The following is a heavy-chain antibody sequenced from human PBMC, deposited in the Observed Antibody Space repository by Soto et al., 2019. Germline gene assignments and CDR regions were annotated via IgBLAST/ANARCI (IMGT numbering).Heavy chain of an antibody. D-gene: IGHD3-3*01. Sequence: ASVKVSCKASGYTFTSYAMHWVRQAPGQRLEWMGWINAGNGNTKYSQKFQGRVTITRDTSASTAYMELSSLRSEDTAVYYCARGRLRFLEWLFHFEYWGQGTLVTVSS. J-gene: IGHJ4*02. V-gene: IGHV1-3*01. CDR3: ARGRLRFLEWLFHFEY. CDR2: INAGNGNT. CDR1: GYTFTSYA.